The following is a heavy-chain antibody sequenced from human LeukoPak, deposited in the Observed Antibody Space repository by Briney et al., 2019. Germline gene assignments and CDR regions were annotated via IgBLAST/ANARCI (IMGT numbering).Heavy chain of an antibody. CDR2: IYYSGNT. CDR3: ARTITFFGALGYFDY. J-gene: IGHJ4*02. V-gene: IGHV4-31*03. CDR1: GTSISSGAYS. D-gene: IGHD3-3*01. Sequence: PSETLSLTCTVSGTSISSGAYSWSWVRQHPGKGLEWIAYIYYSGNTYYNPSLKRRVTISVDTSKNQFSLKLSSVTAADTAVYYCARTITFFGALGYFDYWGQGTLVTVSS.